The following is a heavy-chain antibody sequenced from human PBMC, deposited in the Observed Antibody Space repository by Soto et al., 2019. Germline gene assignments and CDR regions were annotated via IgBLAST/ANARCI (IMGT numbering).Heavy chain of an antibody. CDR1: GGSISSYY. J-gene: IGHJ4*02. V-gene: IGHV4-59*08. D-gene: IGHD6-25*01. CDR2: IYYSGTT. CDR3: GRLPVSFSSSVDQ. Sequence: SETLSLTCTVSGGSISSYYWSWIRQPPGKGLEWIGYIYYSGTTYYNPSLKSRVTISVDTSRNQFSLSLGSVTAADTALYFCGRLPVSFSSSVDQWAQGTLVTVSS.